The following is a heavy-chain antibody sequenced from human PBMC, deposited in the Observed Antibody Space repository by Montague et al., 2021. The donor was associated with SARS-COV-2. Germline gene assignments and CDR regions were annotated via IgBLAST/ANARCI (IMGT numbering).Heavy chain of an antibody. CDR2: IWYDGSNK. J-gene: IGHJ6*02. CDR3: VKEAAALTGGMDV. D-gene: IGHD3-9*01. V-gene: IGHV3-33*06. CDR1: GFTFSSYG. Sequence: SLRLSCAASGFTFSSYGMHWVRQAPGKGLEWVAVIWYDGSNKYYADSVRGRFTISRDNSKNTLYLQMNSLRAEDTAVYYCVKEAAALTGGMDVWGQGTTVTVSS.